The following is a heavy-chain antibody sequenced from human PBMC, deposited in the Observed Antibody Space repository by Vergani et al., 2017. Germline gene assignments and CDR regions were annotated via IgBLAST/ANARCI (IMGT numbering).Heavy chain of an antibody. D-gene: IGHD1-26*01. V-gene: IGHV3-30*18. CDR2: ISFDGSNK. CDR1: GFTFSSYG. CDR3: AKDRGSSDYYYYYGMDV. Sequence: QVQLVESGGGVVQPGRSLRLSCATSGFTFSSYGMHWVRQTPGKGLEWVAVISFDGSNKYYADSVKGRFTISRDNSKNTLYLQMNSLRAEDTALYYCAKDRGSSDYYYYYGMDVWGQGTTVTVSS. J-gene: IGHJ6*02.